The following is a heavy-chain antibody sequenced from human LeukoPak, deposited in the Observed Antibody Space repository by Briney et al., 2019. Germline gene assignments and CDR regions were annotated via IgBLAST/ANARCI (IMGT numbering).Heavy chain of an antibody. Sequence: SETLSLTCTVSSGSISTSNYYWGWVRQPPGKALEWIGNIFYSGGTYYSPSLKSRVTISLDTSRNQFSLKLNSVTAADTAVYYCATRIETSIAAPSAFDYWGQGTLVTVSS. CDR2: IFYSGGT. J-gene: IGHJ4*02. D-gene: IGHD6-6*01. CDR3: ATRIETSIAAPSAFDY. CDR1: SGSISTSNYY. V-gene: IGHV4-39*07.